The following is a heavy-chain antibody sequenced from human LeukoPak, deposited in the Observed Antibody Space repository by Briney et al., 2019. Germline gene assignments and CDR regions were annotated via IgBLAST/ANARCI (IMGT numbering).Heavy chain of an antibody. CDR1: GYTFTGYY. Sequence: GASVKVPCKASGYTFTGYYMHWVRQAPGQGLEWMGWINPNSGGTNYAQKFQGRVTMTRDTSISTAYMELSRLRSDDTAVYYCASGRDYGDERGAFDIWGQGTMVTVSS. CDR2: INPNSGGT. J-gene: IGHJ3*02. D-gene: IGHD4-17*01. V-gene: IGHV1-2*02. CDR3: ASGRDYGDERGAFDI.